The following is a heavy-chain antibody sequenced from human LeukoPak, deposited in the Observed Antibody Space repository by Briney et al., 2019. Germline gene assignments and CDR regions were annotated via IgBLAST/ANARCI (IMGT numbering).Heavy chain of an antibody. Sequence: ASVKVSCKASGYTXTGNHMHWVRQAPGQGLEWMGWINPNSGGTNYAQKFQGRVIMTRDTSISTAYMELSRLGSDDTAVYYCARGGSTDSIHSCGGNCYFLDYWGRGTLVTVSS. CDR1: GYTXTGNH. CDR2: INPNSGGT. D-gene: IGHD2-21*02. CDR3: ARGGSTDSIHSCGGNCYFLDY. J-gene: IGHJ4*02. V-gene: IGHV1-2*02.